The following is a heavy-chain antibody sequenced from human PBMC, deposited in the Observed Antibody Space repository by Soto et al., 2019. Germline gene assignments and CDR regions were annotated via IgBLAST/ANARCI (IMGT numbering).Heavy chain of an antibody. CDR2: ISFEGSDK. Sequence: QVQLVESGGGVVQPGRSLRLSCEASGFTFSSDGMHWVRQAPGKGLEWVALISFEGSDKYYADSVKGRFTISRDNSKNTMYLQMNSLRAEATAGYYCAKVASGSRYMDVWGKGTRVTVSS. J-gene: IGHJ6*03. V-gene: IGHV3-30*18. D-gene: IGHD3-10*01. CDR1: GFTFSSDG. CDR3: AKVASGSRYMDV.